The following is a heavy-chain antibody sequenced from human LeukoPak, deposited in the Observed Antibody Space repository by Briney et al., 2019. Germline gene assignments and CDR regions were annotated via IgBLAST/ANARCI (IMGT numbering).Heavy chain of an antibody. CDR2: IYHSGST. J-gene: IGHJ4*02. Sequence: SETLSLTCAVSGGSINSGGYSWSWIRQPPGKGLECMGYIYHSGSTYYNPSPKSRVTMSVDRSKNHFSLKLNSMTAADTAVYYCARGYGTFDFWGQGILVTVSS. CDR3: ARGYGTFDF. D-gene: IGHD5-18*01. CDR1: GGSINSGGYS. V-gene: IGHV4-30-2*01.